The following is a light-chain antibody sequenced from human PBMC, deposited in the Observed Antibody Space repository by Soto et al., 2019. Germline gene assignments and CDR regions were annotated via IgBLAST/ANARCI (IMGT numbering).Light chain of an antibody. CDR2: DAS. Sequence: DIQMTQSPSTLSATAGDRVTITCRASQSISAWLAWYQQKPGKAPKLLIYDASNLESGVPSRFSGSGSGTEFTLTISNLQPDDFATYYCQQYGSYWTFGQGTKVDIK. V-gene: IGKV1-5*01. CDR3: QQYGSYWT. J-gene: IGKJ1*01. CDR1: QSISAW.